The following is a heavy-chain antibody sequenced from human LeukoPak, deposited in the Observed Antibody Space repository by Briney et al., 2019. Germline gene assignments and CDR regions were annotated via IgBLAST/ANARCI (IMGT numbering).Heavy chain of an antibody. J-gene: IGHJ5*02. Sequence: GGSLRLSCATSGFTFSSYWMSWVRQAPGRGLECVAYTNPDGSAKNYVDSVKGRFTISRDNAKNSLYLQMNSLRAEDTAVYYCARGAGRCGGDYNSRGESWGQGTLVTVSS. CDR2: TNPDGSAK. D-gene: IGHD2-21*02. V-gene: IGHV3-7*05. CDR1: GFTFSSYW. CDR3: ARGAGRCGGDYNSRGES.